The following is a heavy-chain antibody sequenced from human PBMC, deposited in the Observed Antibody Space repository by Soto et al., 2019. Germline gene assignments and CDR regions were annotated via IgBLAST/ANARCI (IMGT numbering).Heavy chain of an antibody. CDR1: SGSISSSNW. V-gene: IGHV4-4*02. CDR2: IYHSGST. CDR3: ARCGEPGPYGPGGYDY. J-gene: IGHJ4*02. Sequence: QVQLQESGPGLVKPSGTLSLTCAVSSGSISSSNWWRWVRQPPGKGLEWIGEIYHSGSTNYNPSLKSRVTRSVDKSKNQFSLKLSSVTDADTAVYYCARCGEPGPYGPGGYDYWGQGTLVTVSS. D-gene: IGHD3-10*01.